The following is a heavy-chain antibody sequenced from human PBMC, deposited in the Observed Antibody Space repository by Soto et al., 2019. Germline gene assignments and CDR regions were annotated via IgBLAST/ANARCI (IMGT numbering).Heavy chain of an antibody. D-gene: IGHD5-18*01. J-gene: IGHJ5*02. CDR2: IIPIFGTA. CDR1: GGTFSSYA. CDR3: AREGKDTAMVYNWFDP. V-gene: IGHV1-69*12. Sequence: QVQLVQSGAEVKKPGSSVKVSCKASGGTFSSYAISWVRQAPGQGLEWMGGIIPIFGTANYAQKFQGRVTITADESTSTAYMELSSLRSEDTAVYYCAREGKDTAMVYNWFDPWGQGALVTVSS.